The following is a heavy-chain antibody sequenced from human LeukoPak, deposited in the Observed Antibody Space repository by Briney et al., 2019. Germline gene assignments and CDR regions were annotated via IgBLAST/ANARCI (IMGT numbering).Heavy chain of an antibody. Sequence: GGSLRLSCAASGFTFSTYAMHWVRQAPGKGLEYISSISSDGGSTYYADSVKGRFTISRDNSKNTLYLQMGRLRAEDMAVYYCARSNNIVGATYFDYWGQGTFATVSS. J-gene: IGHJ4*02. CDR3: ARSNNIVGATYFDY. V-gene: IGHV3-64*02. CDR1: GFTFSTYA. D-gene: IGHD1-26*01. CDR2: ISSDGGST.